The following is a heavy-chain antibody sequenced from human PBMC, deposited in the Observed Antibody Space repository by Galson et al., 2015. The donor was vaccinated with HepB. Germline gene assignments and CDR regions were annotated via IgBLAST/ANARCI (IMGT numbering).Heavy chain of an antibody. CDR1: GFTFSASG. CDR3: ATGEVVMGREKYYGMDV. J-gene: IGHJ6*02. D-gene: IGHD3-22*01. CDR2: IRIKANGYAT. V-gene: IGHV3-73*01. Sequence: SLRLSCAASGFTFSASGMHWVRQVSGKGLEWLGRIRIKANGYATDYAASVKGRFTISRDDSKNTAYLQMNSLKIEDTAVYYCATGEVVMGREKYYGMDVWGQGTTVTVSS.